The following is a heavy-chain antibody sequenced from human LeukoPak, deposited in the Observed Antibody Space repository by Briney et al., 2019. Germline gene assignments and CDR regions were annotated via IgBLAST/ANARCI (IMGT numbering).Heavy chain of an antibody. CDR1: GGSFNDYY. D-gene: IGHD6-19*01. CDR2: IIHSGRT. CDR3: ARHLFGHSSGLDY. Sequence: SETLSLTCTVYGGSFNDYYWTWIRQSPGKGLEWVAEIIHSGRTNYNPSLGSRVSLSVDTSKRQFSLKLTSVTAADTAVYYCARHLFGHSSGLDYWGQGTLVTVSS. V-gene: IGHV4-34*12. J-gene: IGHJ4*02.